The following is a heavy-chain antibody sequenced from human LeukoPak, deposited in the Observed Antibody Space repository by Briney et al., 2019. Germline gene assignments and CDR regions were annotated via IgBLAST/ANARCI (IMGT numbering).Heavy chain of an antibody. Sequence: KSGGSLRLSCAASGFTFSSYSMNWVRQARGKGLEWVSSISSSSYIYYADSVKGRFTISRDNAKNSLYLQMNSLRAEDTAVYYCASLSSGWLGEYFDYWGQGTLVTVSS. V-gene: IGHV3-21*01. CDR2: ISSSSYI. J-gene: IGHJ4*02. CDR3: ASLSSGWLGEYFDY. CDR1: GFTFSSYS. D-gene: IGHD6-19*01.